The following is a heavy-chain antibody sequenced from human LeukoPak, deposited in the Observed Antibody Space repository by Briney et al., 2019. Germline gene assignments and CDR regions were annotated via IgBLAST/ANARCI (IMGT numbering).Heavy chain of an antibody. CDR3: TTHRGEWVLDF. CDR1: RFTFTDYS. CDR2: IWYDGSNK. D-gene: IGHD3-16*01. V-gene: IGHV3-33*08. Sequence: GGSLRLSCSASRFTFTDYSMNWVRQAPGKGLEWVAVIWYDGSNKYYADSVKGRFTISRDNSKNTLYLQMNSLRAEDTAVYYCTTHRGEWVLDFRGQGSLVTVSS. J-gene: IGHJ4*02.